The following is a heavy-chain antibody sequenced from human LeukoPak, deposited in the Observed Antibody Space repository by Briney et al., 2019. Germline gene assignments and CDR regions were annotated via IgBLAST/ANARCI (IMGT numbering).Heavy chain of an antibody. CDR2: FDPEDGET. D-gene: IGHD3-9*01. CDR3: ARVGEKNYDILTGYYFPRTYYYYYMDV. J-gene: IGHJ6*03. CDR1: GYTLTELS. Sequence: ASVKVSCKVSGYTLTELSMHWVRQAPGKGLEWMGGFDPEDGETIYAQKFQGRVTMTEDTSTDTAYMELSSLRSEDTAVYYCARVGEKNYDILTGYYFPRTYYYYYMDVWGKGTTVTISS. V-gene: IGHV1-24*01.